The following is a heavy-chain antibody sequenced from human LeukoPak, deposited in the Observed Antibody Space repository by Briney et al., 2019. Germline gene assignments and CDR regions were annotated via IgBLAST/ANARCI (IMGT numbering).Heavy chain of an antibody. V-gene: IGHV3-21*01. Sequence: GGSLGLSCAASGFTFSSYSMNWVRQAPGKGLEWVSSISSSSSYIYYADSVKGRFTISRDNAKNSLYLQMNSLRAEDTAVYYCARDYGDYWFDPWGQGTLVTVSS. CDR2: ISSSSSYI. J-gene: IGHJ5*02. CDR1: GFTFSSYS. D-gene: IGHD4-17*01. CDR3: ARDYGDYWFDP.